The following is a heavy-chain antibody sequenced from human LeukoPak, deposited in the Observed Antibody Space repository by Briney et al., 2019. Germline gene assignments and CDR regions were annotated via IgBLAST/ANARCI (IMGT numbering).Heavy chain of an antibody. Sequence: SETLSLTCTVSGGSIRSYYWSWIRQPPGKGLEWIGYIYYSGSTNYNPSLKSRVTISVDTSKNQFSLKLSSVTAADTAVYYCARGTDDFWSGYYMDVWGKGTTVTVSS. V-gene: IGHV4-59*01. CDR3: ARGTDDFWSGYYMDV. CDR1: GGSIRSYY. D-gene: IGHD3-3*01. J-gene: IGHJ6*03. CDR2: IYYSGST.